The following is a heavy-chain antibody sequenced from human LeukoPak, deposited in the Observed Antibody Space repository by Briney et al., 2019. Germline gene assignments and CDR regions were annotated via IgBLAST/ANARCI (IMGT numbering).Heavy chain of an antibody. Sequence: SETLSLTCTVSGASITSYYWSWIRQPPGKGLEWIGYISYSGSTNYNPSLKSRVTISVDTSKNQFSLKLSSVTAADTAIYYCARLYSSSLGRVFDYWGQGTLVTVSS. V-gene: IGHV4-59*01. CDR2: ISYSGST. D-gene: IGHD6-13*01. CDR1: GASITSYY. CDR3: ARLYSSSLGRVFDY. J-gene: IGHJ4*02.